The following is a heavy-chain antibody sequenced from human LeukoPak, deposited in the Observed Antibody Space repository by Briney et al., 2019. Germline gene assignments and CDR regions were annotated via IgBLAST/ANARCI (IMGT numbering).Heavy chain of an antibody. V-gene: IGHV4-59*08. J-gene: IGHJ4*02. CDR3: ARQHFDSGGFFDYYFDS. CDR2: IHHSGST. Sequence: PSETLSLTCSVSGASISNFGWSWIRQPPGKGLEWIGYIHHSGSTNYNPSLTSRLTMSLDTSKSQFSLRLSSVTAADTAVYYCARQHFDSGGFFDYYFDSWGQGTPVTVSS. CDR1: GASISNFG. D-gene: IGHD3-22*01.